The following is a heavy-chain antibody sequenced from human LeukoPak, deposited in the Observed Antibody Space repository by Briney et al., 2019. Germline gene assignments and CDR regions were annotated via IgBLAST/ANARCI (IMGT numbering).Heavy chain of an antibody. J-gene: IGHJ4*02. D-gene: IGHD3-22*01. CDR2: ISGSGGST. V-gene: IGHV3-23*01. CDR1: GFTFSSYA. Sequence: GGSLRLSCAASGFTFSSYAMSWVRQAPGKGLEWVSAISGSGGSTYYADSVKGRFTISRDNSKNTLYLQMNSLRTEDTALYYCAKGGGYYDSSGYYQDYWGQGTLVTVSS. CDR3: AKGGGYYDSSGYYQDY.